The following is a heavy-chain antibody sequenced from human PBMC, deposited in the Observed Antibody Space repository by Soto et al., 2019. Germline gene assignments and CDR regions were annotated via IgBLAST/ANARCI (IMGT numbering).Heavy chain of an antibody. D-gene: IGHD3-3*01. Sequence: GASVKVSCKASGYTFTSYGISWVRQAPGQGLEWMGWISAYNGNTNYAQKLQGRVTMTTDTSTSTAYMELRSLRSDDTAVYYCARTYYDFWSGTNWFDPWGQGTLVTVSS. V-gene: IGHV1-18*01. CDR3: ARTYYDFWSGTNWFDP. CDR2: ISAYNGNT. J-gene: IGHJ5*02. CDR1: GYTFTSYG.